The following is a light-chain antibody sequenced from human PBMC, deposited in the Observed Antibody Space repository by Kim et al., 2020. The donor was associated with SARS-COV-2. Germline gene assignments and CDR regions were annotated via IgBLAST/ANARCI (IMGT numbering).Light chain of an antibody. J-gene: IGKJ5*01. CDR1: QDINNY. CDR2: DAS. Sequence: DIQMTQSPSSLSASVGDRVTITCQASQDINNYLNWYQQKPGKAPKLLIYDASNLETGVPSRFSGSGSATDFTFTISSLQPEDIATYYCQQYDNLPSITFGPGTRLEIK. CDR3: QQYDNLPSIT. V-gene: IGKV1-33*01.